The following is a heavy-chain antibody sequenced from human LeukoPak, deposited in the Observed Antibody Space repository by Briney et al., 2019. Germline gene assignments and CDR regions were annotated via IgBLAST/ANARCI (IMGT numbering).Heavy chain of an antibody. J-gene: IGHJ4*02. CDR2: IRYDGSNK. D-gene: IGHD2/OR15-2a*01. Sequence: GGSLRLSCAASGFTFSSYGMHWVRQAPGKGLEWVAFIRYDGSNKYYADSVKGRFTISRDNSKNTLYLQMNSLRAEDTAVYYCARELATVITSQNIESYYFDYWGQGTLVTVSS. CDR3: ARELATVITSQNIESYYFDY. CDR1: GFTFSSYG. V-gene: IGHV3-30*02.